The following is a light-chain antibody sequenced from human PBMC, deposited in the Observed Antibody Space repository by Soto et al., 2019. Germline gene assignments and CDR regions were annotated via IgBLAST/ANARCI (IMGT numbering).Light chain of an antibody. CDR1: TSDVGSYDL. CDR2: EVS. CDR3: SSYAGGRSPYV. J-gene: IGLJ1*01. V-gene: IGLV2-23*02. Sequence: QSALTQPASVSGSPGQSITISCTGTTSDVGSYDLVSWYQQHPGKAPKIMIYEVSKRPSGDSNRFSGSKSGNTASLTISGLQAEDEADYYCSSYAGGRSPYVCGTGTNVTIL.